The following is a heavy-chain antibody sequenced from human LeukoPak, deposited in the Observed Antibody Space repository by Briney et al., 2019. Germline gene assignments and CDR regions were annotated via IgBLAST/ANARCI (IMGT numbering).Heavy chain of an antibody. J-gene: IGHJ4*02. CDR2: INHSGST. CDR3: ASFLSRSGDGGCTNGVCYMRRGGGGYYFDY. D-gene: IGHD2-8*01. CDR1: GGSISSGDYY. Sequence: PSETLSLTCTVSGGSISSGDYYWSWIRQPPGKGLEWIGEINHSGSTNYNPSLKSRVTISVDTSKNQFSLKLSSVTAADTAVYYCASFLSRSGDGGCTNGVCYMRRGGGGYYFDYWGQGTLVTVSS. V-gene: IGHV4-39*07.